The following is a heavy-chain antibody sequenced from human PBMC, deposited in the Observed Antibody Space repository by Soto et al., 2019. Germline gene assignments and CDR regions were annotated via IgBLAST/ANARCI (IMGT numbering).Heavy chain of an antibody. J-gene: IGHJ6*02. V-gene: IGHV3-53*01. CDR1: GFTAGGNY. Sequence: GGSLRLSSEDTGFTAGGNYMSWVRRAPVKGLEWVSVIYSGGSKYNADAVKGRFTISRDNSNNTLYLQMNSLRAEDTAVYYCASCSSGYFYYYYYGMDVWGQGTTVTVSS. CDR3: ASCSSGYFYYYYYGMDV. D-gene: IGHD3-22*01. CDR2: IYSGGSK.